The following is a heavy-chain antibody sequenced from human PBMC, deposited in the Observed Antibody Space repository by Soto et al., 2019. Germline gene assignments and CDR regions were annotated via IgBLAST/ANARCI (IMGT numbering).Heavy chain of an antibody. V-gene: IGHV4-4*07. CDR1: GGSISSYQ. D-gene: IGHD6-13*01. J-gene: IGHJ6*04. CDR3: AGYGSWSSLMDV. Sequence: SETLSLTCTVSGGSISSYQWSWIRQPAGKGLEWIGRIYTSGSTNYNPSLKSRVTMSVDTSKKQFSLKLSSVTAADTAVYYCAGYGSWSSLMDVWGKGTTVTVSS. CDR2: IYTSGST.